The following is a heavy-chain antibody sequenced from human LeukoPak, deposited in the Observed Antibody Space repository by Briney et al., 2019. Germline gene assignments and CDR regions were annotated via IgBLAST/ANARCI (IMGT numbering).Heavy chain of an antibody. Sequence: GGSLRLSCAASGFTFSNYTMHWVRQAPGKGLEWVAVISYDGNNKYYADSVKGRFTISRDNSKNTLYLQMNSLRAEDTAVYYCARMGRTPRSAPTRVVVVKAFDIWGQGTMVTVSS. V-gene: IGHV3-30*04. J-gene: IGHJ3*02. CDR1: GFTFSNYT. CDR2: ISYDGNNK. D-gene: IGHD2-21*01. CDR3: ARMGRTPRSAPTRVVVVKAFDI.